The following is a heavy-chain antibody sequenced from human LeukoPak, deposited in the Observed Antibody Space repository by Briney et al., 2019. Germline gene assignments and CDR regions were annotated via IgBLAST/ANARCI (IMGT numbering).Heavy chain of an antibody. J-gene: IGHJ6*03. CDR3: ARDSYYDFWSGPRLYYYYYYMDV. Sequence: ASVKVSCKASGGTFSSYAISWVRQAPGRGLEWMGGIIPIFGTANYAQKFQGRVTITADESTSTAYMELSSLRSEDTAVYYCARDSYYDFWSGPRLYYYYYYMDVWGKGTTVTVSS. V-gene: IGHV1-69*13. D-gene: IGHD3-3*01. CDR1: GGTFSSYA. CDR2: IIPIFGTA.